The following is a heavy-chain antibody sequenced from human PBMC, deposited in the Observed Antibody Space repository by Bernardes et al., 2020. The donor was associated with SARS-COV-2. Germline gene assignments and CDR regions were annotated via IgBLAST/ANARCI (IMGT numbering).Heavy chain of an antibody. D-gene: IGHD3-22*01. CDR2: ISSSSRTI. J-gene: IGHJ3*02. CDR3: ARDRPPAFYYDSSDYSAFDI. CDR1: GFTFSTYN. V-gene: IGHV3-48*01. Sequence: VGSLRLSCAASGFTFSTYNMNWVRQAPGKGLEWVSYISSSSRTIYYADSVKGRFTISRDNAKNSLYLQMNSLRAEDTAMYYCARDRPPAFYYDSSDYSAFDIWGQGTMVTVSS.